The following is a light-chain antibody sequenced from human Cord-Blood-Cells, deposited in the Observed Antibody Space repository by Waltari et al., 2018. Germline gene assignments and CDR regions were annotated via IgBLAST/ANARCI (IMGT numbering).Light chain of an antibody. CDR3: SSYTSSSTLGV. Sequence: QSALTQPASVSGSPGQSITISCTGTSSAGGGYNYVSWYQQHPGKAPKLMIYDVSNRPSGVSNRFSGSKSGNTASLTISGLQAEDEADYYCSSYTSSSTLGVFGTGTKVTVL. J-gene: IGLJ1*01. CDR1: SSAGGGYNY. CDR2: DVS. V-gene: IGLV2-14*03.